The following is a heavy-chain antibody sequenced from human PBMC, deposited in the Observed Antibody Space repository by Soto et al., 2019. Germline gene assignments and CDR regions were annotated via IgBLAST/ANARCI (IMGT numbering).Heavy chain of an antibody. Sequence: QVQLQESGPGLVKPSQTLSLTCTVSGGSISSGGYYWSWIRQHPGKVLEWIGYIYYSGSTYYNPSLTSRVTISVDTSKNQFSLKLSSVTAADTAVYYCARDGSGSSYGDNAFDIWGQGTMVTVSS. CDR3: ARDGSGSSYGDNAFDI. CDR2: IYYSGST. D-gene: IGHD1-26*01. V-gene: IGHV4-31*03. CDR1: GGSISSGGYY. J-gene: IGHJ3*02.